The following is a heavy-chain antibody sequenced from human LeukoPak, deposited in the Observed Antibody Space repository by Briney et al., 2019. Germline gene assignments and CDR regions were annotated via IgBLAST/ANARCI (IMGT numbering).Heavy chain of an antibody. D-gene: IGHD2-21*01. CDR3: TRTVDIVVTYYMDV. Sequence: GGSLRLSCAASGFTSWSSAVHWVRQASGKGLEWVSRIRSRSNDYATAYAASVEGRFTISRDDSKNMAFLQMSSLTTEDTAVYYCTRTVDIVVTYYMDVWGKGTTVTVSS. CDR2: IRSRSNDYAT. J-gene: IGHJ6*03. V-gene: IGHV3-73*01. CDR1: GFTSWSSA.